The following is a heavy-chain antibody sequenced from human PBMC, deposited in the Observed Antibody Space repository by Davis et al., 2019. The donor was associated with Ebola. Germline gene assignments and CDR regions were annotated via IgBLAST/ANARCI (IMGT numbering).Heavy chain of an antibody. Sequence: GESLKISCEASGFTFADHIMHWVRHASGKGLERVSLNTRDGGTTHYEDSSKGRFIISRDNHENALHLQINSLRIEDTALYHCVRGGRTTGTLLGFWGPGTQVTVSA. CDR1: GFTFADHI. CDR2: NTRDGGTT. D-gene: IGHD1-1*01. V-gene: IGHV3-43*01. CDR3: VRGGRTTGTLLGF. J-gene: IGHJ4*02.